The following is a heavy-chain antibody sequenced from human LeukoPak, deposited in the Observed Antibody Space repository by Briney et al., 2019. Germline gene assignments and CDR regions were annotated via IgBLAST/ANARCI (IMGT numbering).Heavy chain of an antibody. Sequence: PSQTLSLTCTVSGGSISSGDYYWTWIRQPPGKGLEWIGCIHYSGSMYYNPSLKSRITISVDTSKNQFSLKLRSVTAADTAVYYCARRGYYYDSSGYDYWGQGTLVTVSS. CDR1: GGSISSGDYY. CDR2: IHYSGSM. J-gene: IGHJ4*02. D-gene: IGHD3-22*01. CDR3: ARRGYYYDSSGYDY. V-gene: IGHV4-30-4*01.